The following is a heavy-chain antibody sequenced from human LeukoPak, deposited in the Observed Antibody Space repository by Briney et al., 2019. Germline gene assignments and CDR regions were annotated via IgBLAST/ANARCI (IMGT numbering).Heavy chain of an antibody. V-gene: IGHV4-38-2*01. J-gene: IGHJ4*02. CDR1: GYSSSSGYY. CDR3: ARHSSSRGSIDY. D-gene: IGHD6-13*01. CDR2: IYHSGST. Sequence: SETLSLXCAVSGYSSSSGYYWGWIQQPPGKGLEWIGSIYHSGSTYYNPSLKSRVTISVDTSKNQFSLKLSSVTAADTAVYYCARHSSSRGSIDYWGQGTLVTVSS.